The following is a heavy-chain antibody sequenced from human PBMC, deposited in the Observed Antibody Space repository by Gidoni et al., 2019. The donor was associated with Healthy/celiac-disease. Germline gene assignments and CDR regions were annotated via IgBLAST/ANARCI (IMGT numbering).Heavy chain of an antibody. J-gene: IGHJ4*02. CDR1: GGSFSGYY. CDR2: IKHSGST. D-gene: IGHD5-18*01. V-gene: IGHV4-34*01. Sequence: QVQLQQWGAGLLKPSETLSLTCAVYGGSFSGYYWSWIRQPPGKGLEWIGEIKHSGSTNYNPSLKSRVTISVDTSKNQFSLKLSSVTAADTAVYYCARGWIQLWKPFDYWGQGTLVTVSS. CDR3: ARGWIQLWKPFDY.